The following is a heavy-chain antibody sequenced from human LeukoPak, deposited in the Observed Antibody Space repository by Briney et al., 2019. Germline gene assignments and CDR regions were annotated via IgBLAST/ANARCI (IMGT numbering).Heavy chain of an antibody. CDR3: ARVFCSSVTCPYFYYFYMDV. Sequence: SETLSLTCTVSGDSITPYHWSWIRQPAGKGLEWIGRIYTSGSGNTNYSPSLKSRVTMSLDTSKNQFSLRLKSVTAADTAVYYCARVFCSSVTCPYFYYFYMDVWGKGTTVTVSS. J-gene: IGHJ6*03. CDR1: GDSITPYH. V-gene: IGHV4-4*07. CDR2: IYTSGSGNT. D-gene: IGHD2-2*01.